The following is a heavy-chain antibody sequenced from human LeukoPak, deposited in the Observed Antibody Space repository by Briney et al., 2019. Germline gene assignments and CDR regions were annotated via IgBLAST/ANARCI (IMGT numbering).Heavy chain of an antibody. Sequence: SETLSLTCAVYGGSFSGYYWSWIRQPPAKGLEWIGEINHSGSTNYNPSLKSRVTISVDTSKNQFSLKLSSVTAADTAVYYCASETGCSSTSCYLDYWGQGTLVTVSS. CDR3: ASETGCSSTSCYLDY. CDR1: GGSFSGYY. CDR2: INHSGST. V-gene: IGHV4-34*01. D-gene: IGHD2-2*01. J-gene: IGHJ4*02.